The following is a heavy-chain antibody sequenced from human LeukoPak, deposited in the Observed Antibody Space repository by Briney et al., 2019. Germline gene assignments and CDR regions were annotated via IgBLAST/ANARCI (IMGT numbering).Heavy chain of an antibody. J-gene: IGHJ4*02. V-gene: IGHV4-59*01. CDR3: ARGAAIFGGGFEAFDY. Sequence: SETLSLTCTVSGGSLSSYYWSWIRQPPGKGLEWIGYIYYSGSTNYNPSLKSRVTISVDTSKNQFSLKLSSVTAADTAVYYCARGAAIFGGGFEAFDYWGQGTLVTVSS. CDR1: GGSLSSYY. CDR2: IYYSGST. D-gene: IGHD2-2*01.